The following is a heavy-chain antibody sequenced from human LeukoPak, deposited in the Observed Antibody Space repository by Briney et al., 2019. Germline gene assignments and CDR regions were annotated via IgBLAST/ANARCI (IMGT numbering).Heavy chain of an antibody. Sequence: PSETLSLTCTVSGGSISSGGYYWSWIRQHPGKGLEWIGYIYYSGSAYYNPSLKSRVTISVDTSENQFSLKLSSVTAADTAVYYCARGLSRGSGWYYYYYGIDVWGQGTTVTVSS. CDR3: ARGLSRGSGWYYYYYGIDV. J-gene: IGHJ6*02. V-gene: IGHV4-31*03. CDR1: GGSISSGGYY. D-gene: IGHD6-19*01. CDR2: IYYSGSA.